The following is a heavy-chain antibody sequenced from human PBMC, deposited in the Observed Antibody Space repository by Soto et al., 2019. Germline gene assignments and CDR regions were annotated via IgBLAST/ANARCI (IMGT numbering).Heavy chain of an antibody. CDR1: GFTFSSYG. D-gene: IGHD6-13*01. V-gene: IGHV3-33*01. J-gene: IGHJ6*02. CDR2: IWYDGSNK. CDR3: ARDSSGSIAAAGYYYGMDV. Sequence: GGSLRLSCAASGFTFSSYGMHWVRQALGKGLKWVAVIWYDGSNKYYADSVKGRFTISRDNSKNTLYLQMNSLRAEDTAVYYCARDSSGSIAAAGYYYGMDVWGQGTTVTVYS.